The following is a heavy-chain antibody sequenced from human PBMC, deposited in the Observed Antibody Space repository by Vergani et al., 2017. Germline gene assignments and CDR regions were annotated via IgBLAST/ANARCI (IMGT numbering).Heavy chain of an antibody. CDR3: ARDDGLLSHYGSGSAHYNGMDI. CDR1: GASVNSYY. Sequence: QVKLQESGPGLVKPSETLSLTCTVSGASVNSYYWSWIRQPPGKGLEWMGYVSFRGDTLYDPSVKGRMTISLNTSSNQFSLHLTSVTAADTAVYYCARDDGLLSHYGSGSAHYNGMDIWGLGTSVTVSS. D-gene: IGHD3-10*01. J-gene: IGHJ6*02. CDR2: VSFRGDT. V-gene: IGHV4-59*02.